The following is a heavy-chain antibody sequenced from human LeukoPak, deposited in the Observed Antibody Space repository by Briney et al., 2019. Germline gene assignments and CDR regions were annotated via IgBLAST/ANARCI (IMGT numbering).Heavy chain of an antibody. J-gene: IGHJ4*02. V-gene: IGHV3-23*01. Sequence: GGSLRLSCAASGFTFSSCAMSWARQAPGKGLEWLSAISGSGDTTYYADSVKGRFTISRDNSKNTLYLQMSSLRAEDTAVYYCAKKGSSWYFLDYWGQGTLVTVYS. CDR2: ISGSGDTT. CDR1: GFTFSSCA. CDR3: AKKGSSWYFLDY. D-gene: IGHD6-13*01.